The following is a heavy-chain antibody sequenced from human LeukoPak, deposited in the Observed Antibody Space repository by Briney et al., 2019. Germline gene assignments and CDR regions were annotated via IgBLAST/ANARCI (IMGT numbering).Heavy chain of an antibody. J-gene: IGHJ4*02. CDR3: ARASIAAAGSFDY. CDR2: INPNSGGT. D-gene: IGHD6-13*01. CDR1: GYTFTGYY. Sequence: ASVKVSCKASGYTFTGYYMHWVRQAPGQGLEWMGWINPNSGGTTYAQKFQGWVTMTRDTSISTAYMELSRLRSDDTAVYYCARASIAAAGSFDYWGQGTLVTVSS. V-gene: IGHV1-2*04.